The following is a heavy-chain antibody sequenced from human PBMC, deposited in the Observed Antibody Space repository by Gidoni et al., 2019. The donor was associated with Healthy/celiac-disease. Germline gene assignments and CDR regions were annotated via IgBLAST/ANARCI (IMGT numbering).Heavy chain of an antibody. V-gene: IGHV1-69*01. Sequence: VQLVQSGAEGKKPGSSVKVSCKASGGTLRSYDISWVRQAPGQGLEWMGGIIPIFGTANYAQKFQGRVTIPADESTSTAYMELSSLRSEDTAVYYCARDRFESSGPTTQPLYYYYYYGMDVWGQGTTVTVSS. CDR3: ARDRFESSGPTTQPLYYYYYYGMDV. CDR1: GGTLRSYD. J-gene: IGHJ6*02. D-gene: IGHD3-22*01. CDR2: IIPIFGTA.